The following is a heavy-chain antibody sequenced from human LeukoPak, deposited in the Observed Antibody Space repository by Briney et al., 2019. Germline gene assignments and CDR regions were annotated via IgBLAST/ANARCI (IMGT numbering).Heavy chain of an antibody. CDR2: INHSGST. Sequence: SETLSLTCAVYGGSFSGYYWSWIRQPPGKGLEWIGEINHSGSTNYNPSLKSRVTISVDTSKNQFSLKLSSVTAADTAVYYCARTLKKYYLYYYMDVWAKGPRSPSP. D-gene: IGHD3-16*01. J-gene: IGHJ6*03. CDR1: GGSFSGYY. CDR3: ARTLKKYYLYYYMDV. V-gene: IGHV4-34*01.